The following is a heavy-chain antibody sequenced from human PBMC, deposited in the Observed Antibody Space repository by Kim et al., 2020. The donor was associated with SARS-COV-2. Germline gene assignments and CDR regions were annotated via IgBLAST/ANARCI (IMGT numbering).Heavy chain of an antibody. CDR2: ISSDATSK. D-gene: IGHD3-22*01. CDR3: AKELYFYDSSGTFPLDH. J-gene: IGHJ4*02. Sequence: GGSLRLSCAASGPMFDKYAIHWVRQAPGKGLEWVALISSDATSKLYADSVKGRFTVSRENSKNMVYLQMNNLRSEDTAVYYCAKELYFYDSSGTFPLDHWGRGTVVTVPA. V-gene: IGHV3-30*18. CDR1: GPMFDKYA.